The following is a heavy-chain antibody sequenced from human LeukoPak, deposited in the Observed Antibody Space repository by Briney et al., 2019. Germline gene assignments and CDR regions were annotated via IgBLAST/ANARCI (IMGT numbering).Heavy chain of an antibody. D-gene: IGHD6-6*01. Sequence: ASVKVSCKASGYTFTTYYIHWVRQAPGQGLEWMGIINPSGGRTYYAQNFQDRVTMTSDTSTTTVYMELRSLKSDDTAFYYCAREDESSSSEVGDAFDIWGQGTMVTVSS. CDR1: GYTFTTYY. J-gene: IGHJ3*02. CDR2: INPSGGRT. CDR3: AREDESSSSEVGDAFDI. V-gene: IGHV1-46*01.